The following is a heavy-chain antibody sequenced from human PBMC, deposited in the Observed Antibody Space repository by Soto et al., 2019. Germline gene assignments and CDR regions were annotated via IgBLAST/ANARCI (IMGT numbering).Heavy chain of an antibody. J-gene: IGHJ4*02. CDR1: GFTFSSYA. Sequence: EVRLLESGGDLVQPGGSLRLSCAASGFTFSSYAMSWVRQAPGKGLEWVSTVSGSGDNTYYADSVKGRFTISRDNSKNTLYMQMTSLRAEDTAVYYCAKDDRGRYFDYCGQGTLVTVSS. CDR3: AKDDRGRYFDY. V-gene: IGHV3-23*01. CDR2: VSGSGDNT.